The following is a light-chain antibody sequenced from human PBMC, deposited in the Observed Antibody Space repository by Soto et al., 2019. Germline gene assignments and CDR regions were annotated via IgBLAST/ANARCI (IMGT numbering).Light chain of an antibody. CDR3: AAWDNSLNGRV. V-gene: IGLV1-40*01. CDR2: GNS. J-gene: IGLJ3*02. Sequence: QSVLTQPPSVSGAPGQRVTISCTGSSSNIGAGYEVHWYQQLPGTAPKLLIYGNSNRPSGVPDRFSGSKSGPSASLAITGLQAEDEADYYCAAWDNSLNGRVFGGGTQLTVL. CDR1: SSNIGAGYE.